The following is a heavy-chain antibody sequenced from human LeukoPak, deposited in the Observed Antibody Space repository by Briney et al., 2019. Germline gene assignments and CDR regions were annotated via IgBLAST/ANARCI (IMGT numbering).Heavy chain of an antibody. CDR1: GVSITDNW. CDR2: ILHTGPT. V-gene: IGHV4-4*02. D-gene: IGHD5-24*01. J-gene: IGHJ4*02. Sequence: SETLSLTCAVSGVSITDNWWSWVRQPPGKGLEWIGEILHTGPTNFNSSLKSRVTISMDKSKNQLSLKLSSVTAADTAVYYCARVNREMATITPWGQGTLVTVSS. CDR3: ARVNREMATITP.